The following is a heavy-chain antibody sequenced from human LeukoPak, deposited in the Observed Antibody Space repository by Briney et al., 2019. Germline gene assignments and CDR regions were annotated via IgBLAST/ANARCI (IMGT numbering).Heavy chain of an antibody. CDR2: INPNSGGT. CDR3: ARGHDYGDYFDY. D-gene: IGHD4-17*01. J-gene: IGHJ4*02. V-gene: IGHV1-2*06. Sequence: ASVKVSCKASGYTFTGYYMHWVRQAPGQGLEWMGRINPNSGGTNYAQKFQGRVTMTRDTSISTAYMELSRLRSDDTAVYYCARGHDYGDYFDYWGQGTLVTVSS. CDR1: GYTFTGYY.